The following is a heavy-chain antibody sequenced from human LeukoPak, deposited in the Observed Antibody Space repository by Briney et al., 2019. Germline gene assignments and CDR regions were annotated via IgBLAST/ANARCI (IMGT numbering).Heavy chain of an antibody. J-gene: IGHJ4*02. V-gene: IGHV5-51*01. Sequence: GESLKISCKGSGYSFTNYWIGWVRQMPGKGLEWMGIIYPGDSDTRYSPSFQGQVTISADKSISTAYLQWSSLKASDTAMYYCARHEHYYDSGGYHYPDYWGQGNLVTVSS. CDR3: ARHEHYYDSGGYHYPDY. CDR1: GYSFTNYW. D-gene: IGHD3-22*01. CDR2: IYPGDSDT.